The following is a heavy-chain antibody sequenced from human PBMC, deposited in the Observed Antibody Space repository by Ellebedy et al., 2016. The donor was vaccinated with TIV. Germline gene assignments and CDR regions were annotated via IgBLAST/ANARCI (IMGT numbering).Heavy chain of an antibody. CDR1: GFTFSSYA. Sequence: PGGSLRLSCAASGFTFSSYAMHWVRQAPGNGLEWVAVISYDGSNKYYADSVKGRFTISRDNSKNTLYLQMNSLRAEDTAVYYCARARWIVGAFDIWGQGTMVTVSS. D-gene: IGHD2-21*01. J-gene: IGHJ3*02. CDR2: ISYDGSNK. V-gene: IGHV3-30*01. CDR3: ARARWIVGAFDI.